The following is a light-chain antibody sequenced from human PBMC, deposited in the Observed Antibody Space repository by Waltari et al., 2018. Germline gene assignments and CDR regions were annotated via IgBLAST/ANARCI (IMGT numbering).Light chain of an antibody. J-gene: IGLJ3*02. Sequence: QSVLTQPPSASVTPGQRVTISCSGRTSNIGSNSVNWYQQLPGTAPNLLIYTNNQRPSGVPDRCSGSKSGTSATLAIGGLRSADEADYYCAAWDDSLNGWVFGGGTKLTVL. CDR2: TNN. CDR1: TSNIGSNS. V-gene: IGLV1-44*01. CDR3: AAWDDSLNGWV.